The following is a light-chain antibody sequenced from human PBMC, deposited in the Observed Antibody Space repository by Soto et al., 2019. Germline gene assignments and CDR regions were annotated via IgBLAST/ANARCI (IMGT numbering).Light chain of an antibody. V-gene: IGKV1-5*03. J-gene: IGKJ1*01. CDR3: QHYKTYSRT. CDR1: QNIDTW. CDR2: KAS. Sequence: DIQRTQSPSTLSASVGDRVTVTCRASQNIDTWLAWYQQKPGKPPTLLMYKASILESGVPSRFSGSGSETEFTLTISSLQPDDFATYYCQHYKTYSRTFGQGTKVDI.